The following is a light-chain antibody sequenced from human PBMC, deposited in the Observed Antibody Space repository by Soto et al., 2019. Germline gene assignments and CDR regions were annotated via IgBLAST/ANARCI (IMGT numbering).Light chain of an antibody. CDR2: GAS. V-gene: IGKV3-15*01. J-gene: IGKJ1*01. CDR1: QSTSIN. Sequence: EILMTQSPATLSVSPGDRVTLSCRASQSTSINLAWYQHKPGQAPRLLIHGASTRATGVPARISGSGSGTEFTLTISSLQSEDFAVYYCQQYRNWPWTFGQGTKVDI. CDR3: QQYRNWPWT.